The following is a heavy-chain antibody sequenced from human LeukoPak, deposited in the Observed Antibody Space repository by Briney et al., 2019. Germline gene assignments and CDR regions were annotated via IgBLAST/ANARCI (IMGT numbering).Heavy chain of an antibody. D-gene: IGHD2-15*01. J-gene: IGHJ5*02. Sequence: KTSETLSLTCIVSGGSISSYYWNWIRQPAGKGLEWIGRVFAGGNTNYNPSLNSRVTMSVDTSKNQFYLKLSSVTAADTAVYYCAREGWHARFDPWGQGTLVTVSS. CDR3: AREGWHARFDP. CDR2: VFAGGNT. CDR1: GGSISSYY. V-gene: IGHV4-4*07.